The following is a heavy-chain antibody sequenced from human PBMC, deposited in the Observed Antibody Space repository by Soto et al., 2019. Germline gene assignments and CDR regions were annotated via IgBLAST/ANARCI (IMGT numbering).Heavy chain of an antibody. CDR1: GGSFSGYY. CDR3: ARVMGGIGYCSCGSCSCKYYYGIDV. D-gene: IGHD2-15*01. CDR2: INHSGST. Sequence: QVQLQQWGAGLLKPSETLSLTCTVYGGSFSGYYWSWIRQPPGKGLEWIGEINHSGSTNYNPSLTSRVTISVNTSMTQFSLKLRSVTGADTSVYYCARVMGGIGYCSCGSCSCKYYYGIDVWGQGTTVVVSS. V-gene: IGHV4-34*01. J-gene: IGHJ6*02.